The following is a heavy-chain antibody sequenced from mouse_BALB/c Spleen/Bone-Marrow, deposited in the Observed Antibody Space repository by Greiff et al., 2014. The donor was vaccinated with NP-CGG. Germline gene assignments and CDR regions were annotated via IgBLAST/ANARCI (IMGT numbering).Heavy chain of an antibody. J-gene: IGHJ4*01. CDR3: ARWEYDAMDY. D-gene: IGHD4-1*01. V-gene: IGHV14-3*02. CDR2: IDPANGNT. Sequence: VQLQQPGAELVKPGASVKLSCTASGFNIKDTYMHWVKQRPEQGLEWIGRIDPANGNTKYDPKFQGKATITADTSSNTAYLQLSSLTSEDTAVEYCARWEYDAMDYWGQGTSVTVSS. CDR1: GFNIKDTY.